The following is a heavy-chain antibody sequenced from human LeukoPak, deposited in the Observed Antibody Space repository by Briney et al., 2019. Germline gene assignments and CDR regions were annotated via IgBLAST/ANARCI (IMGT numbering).Heavy chain of an antibody. V-gene: IGHV1-2*02. J-gene: IGHJ5*02. CDR1: GYTFTGYY. Sequence: ASVKVSCKASGYTFTGYYMHWVRQAPGQGLEWMGWINPNSGGTNYAQTFQGSVTMTRDTSISTVYMELSRLRSDDTAVYYCARDGLIAAAGTNWFDPWGQGTLVTVSS. D-gene: IGHD6-13*01. CDR3: ARDGLIAAAGTNWFDP. CDR2: INPNSGGT.